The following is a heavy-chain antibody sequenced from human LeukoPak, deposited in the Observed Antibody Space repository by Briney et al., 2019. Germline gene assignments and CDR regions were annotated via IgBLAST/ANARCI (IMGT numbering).Heavy chain of an antibody. Sequence: QPGGSLRLSCAASGFTFSSYWMYSVRQAPGKGLVWGSRINEDGSTTSYADSVKGRFTISRDNTKNTVYLQMNSLRGEDTALYYCARGLGSSSAGTTYWGQGTVVTVSS. CDR2: INEDGSTT. CDR1: GFTFSSYW. D-gene: IGHD6-6*01. V-gene: IGHV3-74*01. J-gene: IGHJ4*02. CDR3: ARGLGSSSAGTTY.